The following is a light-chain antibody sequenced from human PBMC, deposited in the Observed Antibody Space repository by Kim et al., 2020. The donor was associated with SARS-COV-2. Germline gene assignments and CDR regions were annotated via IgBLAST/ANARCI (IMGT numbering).Light chain of an antibody. CDR3: QLYDDLPLT. CDR1: QDINSY. J-gene: IGKJ3*01. CDR2: DAT. V-gene: IGKV1-33*01. Sequence: DIQMTQSPSSLSASIGDRVTVTCQASQDINSYLNWYQQKPGEAPKVLIHDATSLQPGVPSRFSGSGSGTHFTLTIRSLQPEDIAIYYCQLYDDLPLTFGPGTTVDIK.